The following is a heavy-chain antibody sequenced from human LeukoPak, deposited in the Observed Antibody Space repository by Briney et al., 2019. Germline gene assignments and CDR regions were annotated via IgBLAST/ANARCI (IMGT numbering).Heavy chain of an antibody. CDR2: IRSEANSYAT. D-gene: IGHD7-27*01. J-gene: IGHJ6*03. Sequence: GGSLRLSCAASGFTFSGSAVHWVRQASGKGLEWVGRIRSEANSYATAYAASVKGRFTISRDDSKNTAYLQMNSLKTEDTAVYYCTRHWGTGYYYYYMDVWGKGTTVTVSS. V-gene: IGHV3-73*01. CDR1: GFTFSGSA. CDR3: TRHWGTGYYYYYMDV.